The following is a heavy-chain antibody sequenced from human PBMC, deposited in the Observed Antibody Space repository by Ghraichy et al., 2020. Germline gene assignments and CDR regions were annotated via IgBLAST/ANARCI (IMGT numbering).Heavy chain of an antibody. CDR2: IYYTGTT. CDR3: ATALGGTTRYDAFNV. J-gene: IGHJ3*01. D-gene: IGHD1-26*01. CDR1: GCSMIDLSLY. V-gene: IGHV4-39*07. Sequence: SCNVSGCSMIDLSLYWAWIRQPPGKELEWIVSIYYTGTTCYKPSLKRRVAMSLDMSNSHFSLRLMSVTAADTADYCCATALGGTTRYDAFNVWGQGTMTTVSS.